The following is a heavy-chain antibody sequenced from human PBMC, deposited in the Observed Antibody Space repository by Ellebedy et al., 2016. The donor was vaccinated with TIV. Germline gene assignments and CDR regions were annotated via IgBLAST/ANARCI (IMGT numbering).Heavy chain of an antibody. CDR1: GFSFSAYG. Sequence: PGGSLRLSCPGSGFSFSAYGMHWIRQAPGKGLEWVAVISDDGNDKFYADSVKGRFSLSRDNSKNRLCLHMTSLRREDTAVYYCAKGRRLIDYWGQGTLVTVSS. D-gene: IGHD2-21*01. V-gene: IGHV3-30*18. J-gene: IGHJ4*02. CDR2: ISDDGNDK. CDR3: AKGRRLIDY.